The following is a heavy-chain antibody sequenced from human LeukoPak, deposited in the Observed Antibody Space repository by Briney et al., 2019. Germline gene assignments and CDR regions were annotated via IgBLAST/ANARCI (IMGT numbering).Heavy chain of an antibody. CDR3: VRNPSSSVASTSTDFDP. Sequence: GGSLRLSCAASGFTFTNYGMHWVRQAPGKSPEWVAVIWYDGSNKYYADSVKGRFSISRDNSKNILYLQMNSLRVEDTAVYYCVRNPSSSVASTSTDFDPWGQGTLVTVSS. V-gene: IGHV3-33*08. J-gene: IGHJ5*02. CDR1: GFTFTNYG. D-gene: IGHD6-6*01. CDR2: IWYDGSNK.